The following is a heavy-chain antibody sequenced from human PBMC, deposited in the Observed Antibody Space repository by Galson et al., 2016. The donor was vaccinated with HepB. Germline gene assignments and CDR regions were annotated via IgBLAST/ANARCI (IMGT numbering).Heavy chain of an antibody. Sequence: SLRLSCAASGFTFNTYAMSWVRQAPGKGPEWVSAITGNGGTTYYTASVKGRFTISRDNSKNTLYLQMNSLRVDDTAVYYCAKRDYSDSDGYLPLFDRWGQGTLVTVSS. CDR2: ITGNGGTT. CDR3: AKRDYSDSDGYLPLFDR. CDR1: GFTFNTYA. D-gene: IGHD3-22*01. J-gene: IGHJ4*02. V-gene: IGHV3-23*01.